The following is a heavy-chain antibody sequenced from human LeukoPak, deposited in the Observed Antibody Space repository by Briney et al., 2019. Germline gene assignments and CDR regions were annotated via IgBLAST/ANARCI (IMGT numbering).Heavy chain of an antibody. Sequence: PSETLSLTCTVSGGSISSYYWSWIRQPPGKGLEWIGYIYYSGSTNYNPSLKSRVTISVDTSKNQFSLKLSSVTAADTAVYYCARVRMVPPAFDIWGQGTMVTVSS. CDR2: IYYSGST. CDR3: ARVRMVPPAFDI. CDR1: GGSISSYY. V-gene: IGHV4-59*01. J-gene: IGHJ3*02. D-gene: IGHD3-10*01.